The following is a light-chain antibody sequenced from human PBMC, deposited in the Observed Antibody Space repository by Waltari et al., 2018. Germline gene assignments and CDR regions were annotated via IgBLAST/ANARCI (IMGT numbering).Light chain of an antibody. J-gene: IGLJ3*02. CDR1: SGSISTTSY. Sequence: VSPGGTVTLTCALSSGSISTTSYATWYQQSPGQPPRTLVYKANSRSSGVPDRFSGSILGNKAALTITGAQADDESDYYCALYMGSGIWVFGGGTKLTVL. CDR2: KAN. CDR3: ALYMGSGIWV. V-gene: IGLV8-61*01.